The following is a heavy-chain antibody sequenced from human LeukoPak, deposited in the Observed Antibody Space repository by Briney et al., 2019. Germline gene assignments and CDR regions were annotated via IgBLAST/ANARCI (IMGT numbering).Heavy chain of an antibody. CDR2: INHSGST. D-gene: IGHD2-2*01. J-gene: IGHJ4*02. Sequence: TSETLSLTCSVSGDSISSSYWSWIRQPPGKGLEWIGEINHSGSTNYNPSLKSRVTISVDTSKNQFSLKLSSVTAADTAVYYCARVPAEIGFDYWGQGTLVTVSS. V-gene: IGHV4-34*01. CDR1: GDSISSSY. CDR3: ARVPAEIGFDY.